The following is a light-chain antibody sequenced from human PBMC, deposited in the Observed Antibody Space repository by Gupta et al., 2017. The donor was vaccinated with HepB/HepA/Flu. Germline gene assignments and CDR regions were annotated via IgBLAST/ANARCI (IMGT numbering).Light chain of an antibody. Sequence: ELVLTQSPGTLSLSPGERATLSCRASQSVSSSYLAWYQPKPGQAPRLLIYGASSRATGIPARFSGSGSGTDFTLTISRLEPEDFAVSYCQQYGSSPTFGQGTKVEIK. CDR2: GAS. CDR3: QQYGSSPT. V-gene: IGKV3-20*01. CDR1: QSVSSSY. J-gene: IGKJ1*01.